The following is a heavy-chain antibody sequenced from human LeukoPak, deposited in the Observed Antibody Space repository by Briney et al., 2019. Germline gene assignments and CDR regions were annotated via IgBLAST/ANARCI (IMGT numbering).Heavy chain of an antibody. V-gene: IGHV3-43*02. Sequence: GWSLRLSCAASGFTFDDYAMHWVRQAPGKGLEWVSLISGDGGSTYYADSVKGRFTISRDNSKNSLYLQMNSLRTEDTALYYCAKDMRVYDSSGYYEPYFDYWGQGTLVTVSS. J-gene: IGHJ4*02. D-gene: IGHD3-22*01. CDR3: AKDMRVYDSSGYYEPYFDY. CDR1: GFTFDDYA. CDR2: ISGDGGST.